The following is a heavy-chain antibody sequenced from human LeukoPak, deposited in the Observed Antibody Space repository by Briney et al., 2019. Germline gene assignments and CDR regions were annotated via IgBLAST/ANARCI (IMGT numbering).Heavy chain of an antibody. CDR2: ISYDGSNK. Sequence: GGSLRLSCAASGFTFSSYAMHWVRQAPGKGLEWVAVISYDGSNKYYADSVKGRFTISRDNSKNTLYLQTNSLRTDDTAVYYCARGLVSGSQRGYFDYWGHGALVTVSS. J-gene: IGHJ4*01. CDR1: GFTFSSYA. D-gene: IGHD1-26*01. CDR3: ARGLVSGSQRGYFDY. V-gene: IGHV3-30-3*01.